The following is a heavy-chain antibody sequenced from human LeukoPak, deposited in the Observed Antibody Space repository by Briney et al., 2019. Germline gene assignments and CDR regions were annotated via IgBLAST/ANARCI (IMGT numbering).Heavy chain of an antibody. V-gene: IGHV3-23*01. Sequence: PGGSLRLSCAASGFTFSTYAVSWVRQAPGKGLEWVSVISSDGSTYYADSVKGRFTISRDNSKNTSYLQMNSPRAEDTAVYYCARGDSSSWFCYFDFWGQGTLVTVSS. CDR1: GFTFSTYA. CDR3: ARGDSSSWFCYFDF. CDR2: ISSDGST. D-gene: IGHD6-13*01. J-gene: IGHJ4*02.